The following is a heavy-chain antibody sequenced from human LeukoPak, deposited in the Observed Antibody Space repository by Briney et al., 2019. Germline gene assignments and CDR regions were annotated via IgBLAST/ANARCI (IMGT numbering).Heavy chain of an antibody. CDR3: ARGRGESYKKPKPYYYGSGSYFYYYGMDV. V-gene: IGHV4-59*12. D-gene: IGHD3-10*01. Sequence: SETLSLTCTVSGGSISSYYWSWIRQPPGKGLEWIGYIYYSGSTNYNPSLKSRVTISVDPSTNQFSLKVRSVTAADTAVYYCARGRGESYKKPKPYYYGSGSYFYYYGMDVWGQGTTVTVSS. CDR1: GGSISSYY. CDR2: IYYSGST. J-gene: IGHJ6*02.